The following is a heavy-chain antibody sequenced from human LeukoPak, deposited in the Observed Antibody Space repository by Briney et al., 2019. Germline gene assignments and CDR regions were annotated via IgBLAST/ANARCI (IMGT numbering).Heavy chain of an antibody. D-gene: IGHD5-24*01. V-gene: IGHV4-39*01. Sequence: SETLSLTCTVSGVSISSSNSYWGCYSGNTYYNASLKSQVSISIDTSKNQFSLRLTSVTAADTAVYYCARGRLQFYNYYYYYMDVWGKGTTVTISS. CDR2: YSGNT. CDR1: GVSISSSNSY. CDR3: ARGRLQFYNYYYYYMDV. J-gene: IGHJ6*03.